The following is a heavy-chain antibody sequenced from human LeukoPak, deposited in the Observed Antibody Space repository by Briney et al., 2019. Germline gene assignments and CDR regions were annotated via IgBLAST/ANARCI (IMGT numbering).Heavy chain of an antibody. CDR3: AKENRQQWLVDY. CDR2: IGGSGSTI. J-gene: IGHJ4*02. CDR1: GFTFSSYE. Sequence: GGSLRLSCAASGFTFSSYEMNWVRQAPGKGLEWVSYIGGSGSTIYYADSEKGRFTVSRDNAKNSLYLQMNSLRAEDTAVYYCAKENRQQWLVDYWGRGTLVTVSS. V-gene: IGHV3-48*03. D-gene: IGHD6-19*01.